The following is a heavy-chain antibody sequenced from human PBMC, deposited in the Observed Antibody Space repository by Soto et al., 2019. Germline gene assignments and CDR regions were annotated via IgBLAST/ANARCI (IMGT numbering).Heavy chain of an antibody. CDR3: ARVPPWNFEY. CDR1: GNSFISNW. J-gene: IGHJ4*02. Sequence: EVQLVQSGAEVKKPGESLKISCKGSGNSFISNWIAWVRQMPGKGLEWMGIIYPGNSDTRYSPSFQGQVIISADTSISTAYLQWSSLEASDTAIYDCARVPPWNFEYWGEGILVTVSS. D-gene: IGHD1-1*01. V-gene: IGHV5-51*01. CDR2: IYPGNSDT.